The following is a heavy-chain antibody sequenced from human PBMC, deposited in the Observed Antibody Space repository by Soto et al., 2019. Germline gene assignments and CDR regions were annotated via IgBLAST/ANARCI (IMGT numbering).Heavy chain of an antibody. CDR1: GGSISSYY. CDR2: IYYSGST. Sequence: SETLSLTCTVSGGSISSYYWSWIRQPPGKGLEWIGYIYYSGSTNYNPSLKSRVTISVDTSKNQFSLKLSSVTAADTAVYYCARAKAPLYSSSWYWFDPWSQGTLVTVS. CDR3: ARAKAPLYSSSWYWFDP. V-gene: IGHV4-59*08. J-gene: IGHJ5*02. D-gene: IGHD6-13*01.